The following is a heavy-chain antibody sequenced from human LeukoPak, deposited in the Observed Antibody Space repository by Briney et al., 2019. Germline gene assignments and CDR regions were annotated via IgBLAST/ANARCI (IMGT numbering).Heavy chain of an antibody. CDR3: AKDMGYTFGHAFDY. J-gene: IGHJ4*02. Sequence: GGSLRLSCAASGFTFSSYAMSWVRQAPEKGLEWVSTISGSGGSTYYAVSVKGRFTISRDNTKNTLYLQMNSLRTEDTAVYYCAKDMGYTFGHAFDYWGQGTLVTVSS. CDR1: GFTFSSYA. D-gene: IGHD5-18*01. V-gene: IGHV3-23*01. CDR2: ISGSGGST.